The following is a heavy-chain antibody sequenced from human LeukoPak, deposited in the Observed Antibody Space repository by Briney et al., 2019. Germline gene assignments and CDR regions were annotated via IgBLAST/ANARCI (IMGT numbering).Heavy chain of an antibody. V-gene: IGHV4-39*07. CDR2: INHSGST. J-gene: IGHJ4*02. CDR3: AGDRLKWDRGSY. CDR1: GGSISSSSYY. Sequence: PSETLSLTCTVSGGSISSSSYYWGWIRQPPGKGLEWIGEINHSGSTNYNPSLKSRVTISVDTSKNQFSLKLSSVTAADTAVYYCAGDRLKWDRGSYWGQGTLVTVSS. D-gene: IGHD1-26*01.